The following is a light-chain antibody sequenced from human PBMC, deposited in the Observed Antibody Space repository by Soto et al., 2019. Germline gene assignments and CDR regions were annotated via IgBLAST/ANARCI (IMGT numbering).Light chain of an antibody. CDR3: QQSYSTPALT. Sequence: DIQMTQSPSSLSASVGDRVTITCRASQSISSYLNWYQQKPGKAPKPLIYAASSLQSGVPSRFSGSGSGTDFTLTISSLQPEDFATYDCQQSYSTPALTFGGGTKVEIK. V-gene: IGKV1-39*01. J-gene: IGKJ4*01. CDR1: QSISSY. CDR2: AAS.